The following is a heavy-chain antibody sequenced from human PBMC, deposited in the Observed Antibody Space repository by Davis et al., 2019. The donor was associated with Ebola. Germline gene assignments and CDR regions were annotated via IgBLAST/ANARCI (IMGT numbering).Heavy chain of an antibody. J-gene: IGHJ3*02. Sequence: PGGSLRLSCAVYGGSFSGYYWNWIRQPPGKGLEWIGEINHSGSTNYNPSLKSRVTISVDTSKNQFSLKLTSVTAADTAVYYCARGRRTLLWFGEDAFDIWGQGTMVTVSS. CDR3: ARGRRTLLWFGEDAFDI. V-gene: IGHV4-34*01. CDR1: GGSFSGYY. D-gene: IGHD3-10*01. CDR2: INHSGST.